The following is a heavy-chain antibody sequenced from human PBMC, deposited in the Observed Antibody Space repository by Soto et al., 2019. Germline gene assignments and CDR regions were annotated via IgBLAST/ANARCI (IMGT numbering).Heavy chain of an antibody. CDR3: ARDWARYSSSWPGGMDV. CDR2: ISYDGSNK. CDR1: GFTFSSYA. D-gene: IGHD6-13*01. V-gene: IGHV3-30-3*01. J-gene: IGHJ6*02. Sequence: QVQLVESGGGVVQPGRSLRLSCAASGFTFSSYAMHWVRQAPGKGLEWVAVISYDGSNKYYADFVKGRFTISRDNSKNTLYLQMNSLRAEDTAVYYCARDWARYSSSWPGGMDVWGQGTTVTVSS.